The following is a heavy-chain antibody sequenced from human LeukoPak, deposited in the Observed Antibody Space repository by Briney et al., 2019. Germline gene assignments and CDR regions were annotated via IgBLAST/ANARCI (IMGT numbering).Heavy chain of an antibody. CDR3: ARDYYGSGSYTDY. CDR2: ISAYNGNT. D-gene: IGHD3-10*01. CDR1: GYTFTGYY. V-gene: IGHV1-18*04. Sequence: GASVKVSCKASGYTFTGYYMHWVRQAPGQGLEWMGWISAYNGNTNYAQKLQGRVTMTTDTSTSTAYMELRSLRSDDTAVYYCARDYYGSGSYTDYWGQGTLVTVSS. J-gene: IGHJ4*02.